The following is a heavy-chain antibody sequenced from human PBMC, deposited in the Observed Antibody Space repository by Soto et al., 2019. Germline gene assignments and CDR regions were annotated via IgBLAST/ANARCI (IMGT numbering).Heavy chain of an antibody. J-gene: IGHJ6*02. CDR2: ISPFGGAT. V-gene: IGHV1-69*05. CDR1: GGTFSSYA. Sequence: SVKVSCKASGGTFSSYAISWVRQAPGQGFEWLGLISPFGGATAYAQRFKGRVTVTMDKSATTFYLELSSLRSDDTAVYYCAKGRGGKTVANFGMDVWGQGVTVTVSS. D-gene: IGHD3-16*01. CDR3: AKGRGGKTVANFGMDV.